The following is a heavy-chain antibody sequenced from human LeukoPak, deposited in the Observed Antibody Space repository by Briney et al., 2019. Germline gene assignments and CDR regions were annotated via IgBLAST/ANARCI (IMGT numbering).Heavy chain of an antibody. V-gene: IGHV3-15*01. CDR1: GRIFIDSW. D-gene: IGHD1-26*01. Sequence: PGGSLRLSCVVSGRIFIDSWMSWFRQAPGKGLEWVARIKSTSAGATTDYATPVQGRFTISRDDSKSTLYLQIDSLKSEDTAFYYCAAESFTYYPFWGQGTLVTVSS. CDR3: AAESFTYYPF. J-gene: IGHJ4*02. CDR2: IKSTSAGATT.